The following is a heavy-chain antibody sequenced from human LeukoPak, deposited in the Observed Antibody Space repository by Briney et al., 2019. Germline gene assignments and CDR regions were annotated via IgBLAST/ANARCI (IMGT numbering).Heavy chain of an antibody. D-gene: IGHD3-16*01. J-gene: IGHJ6*03. CDR2: INPNSGGT. CDR3: ARNAGSLGYYYMDV. Sequence: ASVKVSCKASGYTFTGYYMHWVRQAPGQGLEWMGWINPNSGGTNYAQKFQGRVTMTRDTSISTAYMELSRLRSDDTAVYYCARNAGSLGYYYMDVWGKGTTVTVSS. CDR1: GYTFTGYY. V-gene: IGHV1-2*02.